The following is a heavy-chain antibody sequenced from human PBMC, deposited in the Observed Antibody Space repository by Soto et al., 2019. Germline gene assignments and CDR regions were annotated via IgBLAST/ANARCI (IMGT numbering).Heavy chain of an antibody. V-gene: IGHV1-69*02. CDR1: GGTFSSYT. Sequence: QVQLVQSGAEVKKPGSSVKVSCKASGGTFSSYTISWVRQAPGQGLEWMGRIIPILGIANYAQKFQGRVTITADNSTSTAYMELSSLRYEDTAVYYCASDEWLPRSDYYGMDVWGQGTTVTVSS. CDR2: IIPILGIA. CDR3: ASDEWLPRSDYYGMDV. D-gene: IGHD6-19*01. J-gene: IGHJ6*02.